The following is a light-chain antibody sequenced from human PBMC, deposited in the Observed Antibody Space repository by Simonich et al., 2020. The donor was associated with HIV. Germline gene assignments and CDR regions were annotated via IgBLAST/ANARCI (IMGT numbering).Light chain of an antibody. V-gene: IGLV1-40*01. CDR2: GNS. J-gene: IGLJ2*01. Sequence: QSVLTQPPSVSGAPGQRVTISCTGRRSNIGAGYDVHWYQQLPGTAPKPLIYGNSNRPSGVPDRFSGYKSGTSASRAITGLQAEDEADYYCQSYDSSLSGWGVFGGGTKLTVL. CDR1: RSNIGAGYD. CDR3: QSYDSSLSGWGV.